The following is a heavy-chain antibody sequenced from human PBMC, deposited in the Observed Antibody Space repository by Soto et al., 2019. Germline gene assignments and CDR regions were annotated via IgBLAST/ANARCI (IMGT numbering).Heavy chain of an antibody. V-gene: IGHV1-8*01. CDR2: MNPNSGNT. CDR3: AREKSSGYYYDY. J-gene: IGHJ4*02. D-gene: IGHD3-22*01. CDR1: GYTFTSYD. Sequence: QVELVESGAEVKKPGASVRVSCKASGYTFTSYDINWVRQATGQGLEWMGWMNPNSGNTAYAQKFQGRVTMTRNTSISTAYMELSSLRSEDTAVYYCAREKSSGYYYDYWGQGTLVTVSS.